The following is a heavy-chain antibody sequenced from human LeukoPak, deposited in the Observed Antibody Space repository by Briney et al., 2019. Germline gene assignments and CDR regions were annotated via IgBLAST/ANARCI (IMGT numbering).Heavy chain of an antibody. CDR2: MNPNSGNT. V-gene: IGHV1-8*01. CDR3: GREIGKQLVLLYFQGMDV. D-gene: IGHD6-13*01. CDR1: GYTFTSYD. J-gene: IGHJ4*02. Sequence: GASVTVSCKASGYTFTSYDINWVRQATGQGLEWMGWMNPNSGNTGYAQKFQGRVTMTRNTSISTAYMEPSSLRPEETAVYYCGREIGKQLVLLYFQGMDVWGQGTLVTVSS.